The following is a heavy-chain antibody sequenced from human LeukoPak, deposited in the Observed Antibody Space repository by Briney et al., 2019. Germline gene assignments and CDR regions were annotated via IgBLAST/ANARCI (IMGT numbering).Heavy chain of an antibody. V-gene: IGHV4-59*01. D-gene: IGHD3-9*01. CDR1: GGSISSYY. CDR2: IYYSGST. J-gene: IGHJ4*02. CDR3: ARTGYYRKDFDY. Sequence: PSETLSLTCTVSGGSISSYYWSWIRQPPGKGLEWIGYIYYSGSTNYNPSLKSRVTISLDTSKNQFSLKLSSVTAADTAVYYCARTGYYRKDFDYWGQGTLVTVSS.